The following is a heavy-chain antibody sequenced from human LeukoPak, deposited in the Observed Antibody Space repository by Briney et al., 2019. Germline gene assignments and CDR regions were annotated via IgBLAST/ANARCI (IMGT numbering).Heavy chain of an antibody. CDR1: GGSISPFY. CDR2: IYYSGST. Sequence: PSETLSLTCTVSGGSISPFYWSWIRQPPGKGLEWIAYIYYSGSTAYNPSLKSRVAISVDTSNNQVSPKLSSVTAADTAVYYCARHGYCSGGSCYWDYWGQGTLVTVSS. CDR3: ARHGYCSGGSCYWDY. J-gene: IGHJ4*02. V-gene: IGHV4-59*08. D-gene: IGHD2-15*01.